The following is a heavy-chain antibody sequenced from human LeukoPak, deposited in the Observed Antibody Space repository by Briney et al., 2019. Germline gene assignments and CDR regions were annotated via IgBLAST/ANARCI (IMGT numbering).Heavy chain of an antibody. D-gene: IGHD3-22*01. J-gene: IGHJ4*02. Sequence: GGSLRLSCAASGFTFSSYWMHWVRQAPGKGLVWVSRIKSDGSGTNYADSVKGRFTISRDNGKNTLYLQMNSLRAEDTAVYYCARGQTYYYDTSGEHFDYWGQGTLVTVSS. CDR2: IKSDGSGT. CDR3: ARGQTYYYDTSGEHFDY. CDR1: GFTFSSYW. V-gene: IGHV3-74*01.